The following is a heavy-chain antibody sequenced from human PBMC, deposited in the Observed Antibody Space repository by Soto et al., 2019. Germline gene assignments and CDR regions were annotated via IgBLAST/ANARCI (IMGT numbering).Heavy chain of an antibody. CDR1: GGTFSSYA. J-gene: IGHJ3*02. V-gene: IGHV1-69*13. CDR3: ARVSRVVSYSGYDTPTQEGALDI. Sequence: SVKVSCKASGGTFSSYAISWVRQAPGQGREWMGGIIPIFGTANYAQKFQGRVTITADESTSTAYMELSSLRSEDTAVYYCARVSRVVSYSGYDTPTQEGALDIWGQGTMVTVSS. D-gene: IGHD5-12*01. CDR2: IIPIFGTA.